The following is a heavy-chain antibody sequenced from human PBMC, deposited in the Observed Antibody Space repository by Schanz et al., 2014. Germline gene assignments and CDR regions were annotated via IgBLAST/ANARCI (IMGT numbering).Heavy chain of an antibody. V-gene: IGHV3-15*01. D-gene: IGHD2-15*01. CDR3: AKTPREYCNYDSCPNWFDS. CDR1: TSIFNHAW. J-gene: IGHJ5*01. Sequence: EVQLVESGGGLVQPGGSLRLSCAASTSIFNHAWMSWVRQAPGKGLEWLGRIKSKTDGETTDYAAPVKGRFSISRDDSQSTLYLQMNSLKIEDTAVYYCAKTPREYCNYDSCPNWFDSWGQGTLVTDSS. CDR2: IKSKTDGETT.